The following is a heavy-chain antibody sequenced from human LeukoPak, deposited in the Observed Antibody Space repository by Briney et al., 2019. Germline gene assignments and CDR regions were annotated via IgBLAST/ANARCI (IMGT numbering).Heavy chain of an antibody. D-gene: IGHD6-19*01. J-gene: IGHJ3*02. CDR1: GYTFTGYY. CDR2: MNPKSGGT. Sequence: ASVTVSCKASGYTFTGYYVHWVRQAPGQGLEWMGWMNPKSGGTNYAQKFEARVTMNRDTSISTAYMELSRLRFDDTAVYYCATHSSRWYDHDAFDIWGQGTMVTVSS. CDR3: ATHSSRWYDHDAFDI. V-gene: IGHV1-2*02.